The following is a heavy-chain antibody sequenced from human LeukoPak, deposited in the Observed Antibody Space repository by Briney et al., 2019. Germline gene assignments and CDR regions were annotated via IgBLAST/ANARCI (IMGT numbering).Heavy chain of an antibody. CDR1: GFTFSSYW. Sequence: GGSLRLSCAASGFTFSSYWMDWVRQAPGKGLVWVSRIHPDGKNTAYADSVKGRFTISRDNAKNSLYLQMNSLRAEDTAVYYCARSSYYGSGGYYYYYMDVWGKGTTVTISS. CDR2: IHPDGKNT. J-gene: IGHJ6*03. V-gene: IGHV3-74*01. CDR3: ARSSYYGSGGYYYYYMDV. D-gene: IGHD3-10*01.